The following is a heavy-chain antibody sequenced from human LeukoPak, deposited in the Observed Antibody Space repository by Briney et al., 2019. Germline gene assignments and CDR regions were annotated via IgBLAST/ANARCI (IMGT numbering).Heavy chain of an antibody. CDR3: AREGGRPVAPDY. CDR2: IIPIFSTA. CDR1: GGTFSSYA. V-gene: IGHV1-69*06. D-gene: IGHD6-19*01. J-gene: IGHJ4*02. Sequence: SVKVSCKASGGTFSSYAISWVRQAPGQGLEWMGRIIPIFSTANYAQKFQGRVTITADKSTSTAYMELSSLRSEDTAVYYCAREGGRPVAPDYWGQGTLVTVSS.